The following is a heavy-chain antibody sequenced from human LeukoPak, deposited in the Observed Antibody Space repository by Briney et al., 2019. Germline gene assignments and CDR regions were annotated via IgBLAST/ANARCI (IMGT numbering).Heavy chain of an antibody. CDR3: AKYSSSWYVHNWFDP. CDR2: ISGSGGST. D-gene: IGHD6-13*01. V-gene: IGHV3-23*01. J-gene: IGHJ5*02. CDR1: GFTFSSYA. Sequence: PGGSLRLSCAASGFTFSSYAMSWVRQAPGKGLEWVSAISGSGGSTYYADSVKGRFTISRDNSKNTLYLQMNSLRAEDTTVYYCAKYSSSWYVHNWFDPWGQGTLVTVSS.